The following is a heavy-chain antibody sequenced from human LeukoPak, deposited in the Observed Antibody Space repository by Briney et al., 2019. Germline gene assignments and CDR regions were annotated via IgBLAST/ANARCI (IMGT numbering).Heavy chain of an antibody. CDR1: GYTFTSYD. CDR3: ARTITMVRGVIITSRAYYYYYYMDV. Sequence: ASVKVSCKASGYTFTSYDINWVRQATGQGLEWMGWMNPNSGNTGYAQKFQGRVTVTRNTSISTAYMELSSLRSEDTAVYYCARTITMVRGVIITSRAYYYYYYMDVWGQGTMVTVSS. CDR2: MNPNSGNT. J-gene: IGHJ6*03. V-gene: IGHV1-8*01. D-gene: IGHD3-10*01.